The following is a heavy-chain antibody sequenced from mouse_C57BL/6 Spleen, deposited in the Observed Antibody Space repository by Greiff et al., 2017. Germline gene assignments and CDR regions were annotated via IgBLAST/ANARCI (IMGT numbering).Heavy chain of an antibody. CDR2: IYPGDGDT. Sequence: VQLQESGAELVKPGASVKISCKASGYAFSSYWMNWVKQRPGTGLEWIGQIYPGDGDTNYNGKFKGKATLTADKSSSTAYMQLSSLTSEDSAVYFCARSGIYYYGSSDYWSQGTTLTVSS. V-gene: IGHV1-80*01. D-gene: IGHD1-1*01. J-gene: IGHJ2*01. CDR1: GYAFSSYW. CDR3: ARSGIYYYGSSDY.